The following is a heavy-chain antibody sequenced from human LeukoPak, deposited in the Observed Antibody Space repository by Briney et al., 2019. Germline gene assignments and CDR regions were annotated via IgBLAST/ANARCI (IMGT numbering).Heavy chain of an antibody. V-gene: IGHV1-18*01. CDR3: ARDPLSNLLWFGELLSNYYYYGMDV. CDR2: ISAYNGNT. D-gene: IGHD3-10*01. J-gene: IGHJ6*02. CDR1: GYTFNSYG. Sequence: ASVKVSCKASGYTFNSYGISWVRRAPGQGLEWMGWISAYNGNTNYAQKLQGRVTMTTDTSTSTAYMELRSLRSDDTAVYYCARDPLSNLLWFGELLSNYYYYGMDVWGQGTTVTVSS.